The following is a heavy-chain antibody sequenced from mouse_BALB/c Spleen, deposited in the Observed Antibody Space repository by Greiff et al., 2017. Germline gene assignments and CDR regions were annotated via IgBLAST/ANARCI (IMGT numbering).Heavy chain of an antibody. D-gene: IGHD2-12*01. V-gene: IGHV5-6-5*01. CDR1: GFTFSSYA. CDR2: ISSGGST. CDR3: ARHGGDDGGACSAY. J-gene: IGHJ3*01. Sequence: EVKLVESGGGLVKPGGSLKLSCAASGFTFSSYAMSWVRQTPEKRLEWVASISSGGSTYYPDSVKGRFTISRDNARNILYLQMSSLRSEDTAMYYCARHGGDDGGACSAYWGQGTLVTVSA.